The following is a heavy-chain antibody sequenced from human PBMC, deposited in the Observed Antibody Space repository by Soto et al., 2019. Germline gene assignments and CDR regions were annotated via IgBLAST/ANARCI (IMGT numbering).Heavy chain of an antibody. Sequence: GGSLRLSCAASGFTFSSYAMSWVRQAPGKGLEWVSAISGSGGSTYYADSVKGRFTISRDNSKNTLYLQMNSLRAEDTAVYYCASDVSTVTTEGSDYWGQGTLVTVSS. CDR3: ASDVSTVTTEGSDY. D-gene: IGHD4-17*01. CDR2: ISGSGGST. V-gene: IGHV3-23*01. J-gene: IGHJ4*02. CDR1: GFTFSSYA.